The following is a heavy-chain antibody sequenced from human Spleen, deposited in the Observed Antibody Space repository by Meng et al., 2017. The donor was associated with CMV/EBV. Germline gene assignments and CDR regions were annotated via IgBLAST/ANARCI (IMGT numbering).Heavy chain of an antibody. D-gene: IGHD3-22*01. Sequence: SETLSLTCTVSGGSVTTFYWSWIRQSPGRGLEWIGYISSDGSTNYNPSLKSRVTISLDTSKNQFSLKLNSVTAADTAVYYCARLDSSLSHYGMDVWGQGTTVTVSS. V-gene: IGHV4-59*02. CDR3: ARLDSSLSHYGMDV. CDR2: ISSDGST. CDR1: GGSVTTFY. J-gene: IGHJ6*02.